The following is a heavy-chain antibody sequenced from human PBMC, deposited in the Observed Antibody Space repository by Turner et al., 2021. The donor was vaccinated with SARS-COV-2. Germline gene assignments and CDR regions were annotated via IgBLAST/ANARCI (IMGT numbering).Heavy chain of an antibody. V-gene: IGHV3-23*01. Sequence: DVQLLESGGGLVQPGGSLRLSCGASGLTFSPYAMSWVRQAPGKGLEWVSAISGGGGSTYYADSVKGRFTISRDNSKNTLYLQMNSLRAEDTAVYHCAKRSSSSSSYYYGMDVWGQGTTVTVSS. CDR1: GLTFSPYA. CDR3: AKRSSSSSSYYYGMDV. J-gene: IGHJ6*02. CDR2: ISGGGGST. D-gene: IGHD6-6*01.